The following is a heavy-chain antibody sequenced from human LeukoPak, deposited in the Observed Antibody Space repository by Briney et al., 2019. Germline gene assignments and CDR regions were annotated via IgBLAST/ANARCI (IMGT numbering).Heavy chain of an antibody. D-gene: IGHD6-19*01. J-gene: IGHJ6*03. V-gene: IGHV1-2*02. CDR2: INPNSGGT. Sequence: ASVKVSCKASGYTFTGYYMHWVRQAPGQGLEWMGWINPNSGGTNYAQKFQGRVTMTRDTSISTAYMELSRLRSDDTAVYYCARECIAVAGGGPHYYYYYMDVWGKGITVTVSS. CDR1: GYTFTGYY. CDR3: ARECIAVAGGGPHYYYYYMDV.